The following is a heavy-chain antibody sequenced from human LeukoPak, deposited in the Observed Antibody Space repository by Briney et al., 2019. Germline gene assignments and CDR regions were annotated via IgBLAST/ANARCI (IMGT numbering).Heavy chain of an antibody. D-gene: IGHD3-10*01. Sequence: ASVKASCKASGGTFSSYAISWVRQAPGQGLEWMGGIIPIFGTANYAQKFQGRVTITADESTSTAYMELSSLRSEDTAVYYCARLSMVRGVITFDYWGQGTLVTVSS. CDR3: ARLSMVRGVITFDY. CDR1: GGTFSSYA. J-gene: IGHJ4*02. CDR2: IIPIFGTA. V-gene: IGHV1-69*13.